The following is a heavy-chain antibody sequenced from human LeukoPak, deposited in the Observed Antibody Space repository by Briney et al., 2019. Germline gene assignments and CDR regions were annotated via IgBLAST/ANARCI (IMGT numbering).Heavy chain of an antibody. Sequence: ASAKVSCKASGYTFTDYYMHWVRQAPGQGLEWMGWINPKSGDTNYAQKFQGRVTMTRDTSISSAYIELSRLISDDTAVYYCARGFYNWNDRWFDPWGQGTLVIVSS. CDR3: ARGFYNWNDRWFDP. J-gene: IGHJ5*02. CDR2: INPKSGDT. D-gene: IGHD1-20*01. V-gene: IGHV1-2*02. CDR1: GYTFTDYY.